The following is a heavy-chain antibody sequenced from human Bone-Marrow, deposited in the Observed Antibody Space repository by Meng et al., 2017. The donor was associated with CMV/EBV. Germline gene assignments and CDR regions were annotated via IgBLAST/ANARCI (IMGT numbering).Heavy chain of an antibody. CDR3: AKDRAGAARPKGPVDY. Sequence: GGSLRLSCAASGFTFSSSAMSWVRQAPGKGLKWVSAISGSGGSTYYADSVKGRFTISRDNSKNTLYLQMNSLRAEDTAVYYCAKDRAGAARPKGPVDYWGQGTRVTVSS. J-gene: IGHJ4*02. D-gene: IGHD6-6*01. CDR2: ISGSGGST. CDR1: GFTFSSSA. V-gene: IGHV3-23*01.